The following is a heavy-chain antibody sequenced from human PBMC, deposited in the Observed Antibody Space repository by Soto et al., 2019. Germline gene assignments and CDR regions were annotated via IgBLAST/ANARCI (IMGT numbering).Heavy chain of an antibody. J-gene: IGHJ4*02. CDR3: AKGDRSSGWLH. CDR1: GFTFSAYS. Sequence: PGGSLRLSCEGSGFTFSAYSMSWVRQAPGKGLGWVCAISQSGSATYYADSVKGRFITSRDNSKNTLYLQMDGLTVEDTAVYFCAKGDRSSGWLHWGQGTLVTVSS. CDR2: ISQSGSAT. V-gene: IGHV3-23*01. D-gene: IGHD6-19*01.